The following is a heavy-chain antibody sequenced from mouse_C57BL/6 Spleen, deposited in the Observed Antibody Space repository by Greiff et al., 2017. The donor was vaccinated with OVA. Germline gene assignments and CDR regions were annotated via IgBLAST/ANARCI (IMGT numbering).Heavy chain of an antibody. D-gene: IGHD4-1*01. CDR2: INPNNGGT. V-gene: IGHV1-26*01. Sequence: EVQLQQSGPELVKPGASVKISCKASGYTFTDYYLNWVKQSHGKSLEWIGDINPNNGGTSYNQKFKGKATLTVDKSSSTAYMELRSLTSEDSAVYYCARRAGTDDWGTGTTLTVSS. CDR3: ARRAGTDD. J-gene: IGHJ2*01. CDR1: GYTFTDYY.